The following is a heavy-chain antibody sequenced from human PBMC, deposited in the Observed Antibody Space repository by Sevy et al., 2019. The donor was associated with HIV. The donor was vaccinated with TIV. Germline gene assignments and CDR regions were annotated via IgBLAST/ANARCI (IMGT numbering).Heavy chain of an antibody. J-gene: IGHJ3*02. CDR2: ISSSSSTI. D-gene: IGHD3-22*01. V-gene: IGHV3-48*02. Sequence: GGSLRLSCAASGFTFSSYSMNWDRQAPGKGLEWVSYISSSSSTIYYAYSVKGRFTISRDNAKNSLYLQMNSLRDEDTAVYYCARDRGYYDSSGYGDDAFDIWGQGTMVTVSS. CDR1: GFTFSSYS. CDR3: ARDRGYYDSSGYGDDAFDI.